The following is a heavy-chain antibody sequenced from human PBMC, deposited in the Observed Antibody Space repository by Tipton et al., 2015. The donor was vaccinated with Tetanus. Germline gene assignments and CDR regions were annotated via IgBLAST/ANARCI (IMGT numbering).Heavy chain of an antibody. D-gene: IGHD2-15*01. CDR3: AREAGCSGGSCFSGDFDN. CDR2: SWYDGTDK. V-gene: IGHV3-33*01. Sequence: SLRLSCAASGFIFSSYGIHWVRQAPGKGLEWVAVSWYDGTDKYYADSVKGRFTISRDNSKNTLYQQMNSLRAEDTAVYYCAREAGCSGGSCFSGDFDNWGQGTQVTVSS. J-gene: IGHJ4*02. CDR1: GFIFSSYG.